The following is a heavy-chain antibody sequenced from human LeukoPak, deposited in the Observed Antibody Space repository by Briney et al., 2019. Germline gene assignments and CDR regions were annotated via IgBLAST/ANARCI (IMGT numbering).Heavy chain of an antibody. CDR3: ARDRIVLVTATFDY. V-gene: IGHV3-21*01. CDR2: ITSSSTYT. Sequence: RAGGSLRLSCEASGFTFRSYSMNWVRQAPGKGLEWVSSITSSSTYTYYADSVKGRFTVSRDNAKNSLYLQMNSLRAEDTAVYYCARDRIVLVTATFDYWGQGTLVTVSS. D-gene: IGHD2-21*02. J-gene: IGHJ4*02. CDR1: GFTFRSYS.